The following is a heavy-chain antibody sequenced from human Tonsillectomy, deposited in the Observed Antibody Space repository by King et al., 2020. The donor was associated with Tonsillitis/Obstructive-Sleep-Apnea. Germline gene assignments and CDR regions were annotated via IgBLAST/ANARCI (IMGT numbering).Heavy chain of an antibody. V-gene: IGHV2-70*11. CDR1: GFSLSTSGMC. Sequence: TLKESGPALVKPTQTLTLTCTFSGFSLSTSGMCVSWIRQPPGKALEWLARIDWDEDKYYSTSLKTRHTISKDTSKNQVVLTMTNMDPVDTATYYCARTSPRYCSGGSCYSGYYYMDVWGKGTTVTVSS. CDR2: IDWDEDK. D-gene: IGHD2-15*01. J-gene: IGHJ6*03. CDR3: ARTSPRYCSGGSCYSGYYYMDV.